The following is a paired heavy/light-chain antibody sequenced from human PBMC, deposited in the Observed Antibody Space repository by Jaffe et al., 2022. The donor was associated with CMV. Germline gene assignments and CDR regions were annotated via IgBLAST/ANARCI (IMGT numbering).Light chain of an antibody. CDR1: QSVSSSY. CDR2: GAS. CDR3: QQYGSTQRYI. J-gene: IGKJ2*01. V-gene: IGKV3-20*01. Sequence: EIVLTQSPGTLSLSPGERATLFCRASQSVSSSYLAWYQQKPGQPPRLFIYGASSRATGIPDRFSGSGSGTDFILTINRLEPEDFAVYYCQQYGSTQRYIFGQGTKLEIK.
Heavy chain of an antibody. CDR1: GFTFNNYA. Sequence: EVQLLESGGDLVQPGGSLRLSCAASGFTFNNYAMGWVRQAPGEGLEWVSSISDGGTRTYYADSVKGRFTISRDNSKNTLYLQMNSLRAEDTAVYYCAKGAYCSSTDCPTPRTGYDPWGQGTLVTVSS. J-gene: IGHJ5*02. V-gene: IGHV3-23*01. CDR3: AKGAYCSSTDCPTPRTGYDP. D-gene: IGHD2-2*01. CDR2: ISDGGTRT.